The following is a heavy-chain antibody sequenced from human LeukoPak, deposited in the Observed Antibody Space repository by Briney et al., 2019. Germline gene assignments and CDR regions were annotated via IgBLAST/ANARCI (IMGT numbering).Heavy chain of an antibody. CDR3: TTRSPARYCSDGACYSSADY. D-gene: IGHD2-15*01. CDR2: IRGKADGGTP. V-gene: IGHV3-15*07. CDR1: GFTFNTYA. Sequence: KTGGSLRLSCAASGFTFNTYAMNWVRQAPGKGLEWVGHIRGKADGGTPDYIAPVKGRFTISRDDSKDTLYLQMNSLNTEDTAMYYCTTRSPARYCSDGACYSSADYWGQGTLVTVSS. J-gene: IGHJ4*02.